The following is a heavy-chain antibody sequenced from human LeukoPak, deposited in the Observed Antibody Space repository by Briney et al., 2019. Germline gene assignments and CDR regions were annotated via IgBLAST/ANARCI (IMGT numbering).Heavy chain of an antibody. CDR3: VRDRCSTGWPGAFDI. CDR1: GFTFTRHT. Sequence: GGSLRLSCAASGFTFTRHTMNWVRQAPGKGLEWVSSIDTSGSTKYYSDSVKGRFTISRDNAKNSLFLQMNSLRDEDTAVYYCVRDRCSTGWPGAFDIWGQGTMVTVSS. V-gene: IGHV3-48*02. D-gene: IGHD6-19*01. CDR2: IDTSGSTK. J-gene: IGHJ3*02.